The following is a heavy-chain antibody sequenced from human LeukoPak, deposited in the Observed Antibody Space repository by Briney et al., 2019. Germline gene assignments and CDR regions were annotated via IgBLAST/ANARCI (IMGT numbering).Heavy chain of an antibody. CDR2: ISGSGGST. D-gene: IGHD3-10*01. Sequence: PGGSLRLSCAASGFTFSSYTMSWVRQAPGKGLEWVSAISGSGGSTYYADSAKGRFTISRDNSKNTLYLQMNSLRAEDTAVYYCAKGSNYYGSGSYAYWGQGTLVTVSS. CDR1: GFTFSSYT. J-gene: IGHJ4*02. V-gene: IGHV3-23*01. CDR3: AKGSNYYGSGSYAY.